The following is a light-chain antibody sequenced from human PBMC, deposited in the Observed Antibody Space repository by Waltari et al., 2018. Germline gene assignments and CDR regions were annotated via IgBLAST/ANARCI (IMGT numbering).Light chain of an antibody. CDR3: QQYGSSPR. Sequence: EIVLTQSPGTLSLSPGERATLSCKASQSVSSSYLAWYQQKPGQAPRLLIYGASSRSTGIPNRFSGSVSGTVFTLTISRLEPEDFAVYYCQQYGSSPRFGGGTKVEIK. J-gene: IGKJ4*01. CDR1: QSVSSSY. V-gene: IGKV3-20*01. CDR2: GAS.